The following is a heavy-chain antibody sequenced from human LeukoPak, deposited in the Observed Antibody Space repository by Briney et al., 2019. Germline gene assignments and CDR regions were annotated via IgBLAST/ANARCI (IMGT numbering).Heavy chain of an antibody. V-gene: IGHV4-59*01. D-gene: IGHD3-3*01. CDR1: GGSISSYY. Sequence: SETLSLTCTVAGGSISSYYWSWIRQPPGKRLERIGYIYYSGSTKNNPSLKSRVTISVDTSKNQFSLKLSSVTAADTAVYYCARTYYDFWRGSYYSYMDVWGQGTTVTVSS. J-gene: IGHJ6*03. CDR2: IYYSGST. CDR3: ARTYYDFWRGSYYSYMDV.